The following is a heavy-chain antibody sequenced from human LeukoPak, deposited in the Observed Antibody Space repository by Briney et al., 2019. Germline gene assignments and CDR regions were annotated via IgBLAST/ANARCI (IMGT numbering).Heavy chain of an antibody. D-gene: IGHD5-12*01. V-gene: IGHV4-39*02. Sequence: PSETLSLTCTVSGGSISSSSYYWGWIRQPPGKGLEWIGSIYYSGSTYYNPSLKSRVTISVDTSKNQFSLKLSSVTAADTAVYYCARDLDIAFDIWGQGTMVTVSS. J-gene: IGHJ3*02. CDR2: IYYSGST. CDR1: GGSISSSSYY. CDR3: ARDLDIAFDI.